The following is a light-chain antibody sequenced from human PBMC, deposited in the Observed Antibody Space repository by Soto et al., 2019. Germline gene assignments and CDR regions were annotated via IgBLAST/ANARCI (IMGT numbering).Light chain of an antibody. V-gene: IGKV3-20*01. J-gene: IGKJ1*01. CDR2: ATS. CDR3: QQYDSYSWT. CDR1: QSISINF. Sequence: DIVLSQSTGTLSLSPGQRATLSCRASQSISINFLAWYQQKPGQAPRLLSYATSSRATGIPGRFSASGSGTELILTINSLQPDYFATYYCQQYDSYSWTFGQGTKVDIK.